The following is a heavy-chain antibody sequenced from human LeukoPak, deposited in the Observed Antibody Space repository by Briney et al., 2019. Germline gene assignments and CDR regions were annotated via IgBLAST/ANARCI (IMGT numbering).Heavy chain of an antibody. CDR1: GFTFSSYG. CDR3: ARSNWNSRYFFDL. Sequence: QPGGSLRLSCAASGFTFSSYGMHWVRQAPGKGLEWVSYISSSSSTIYYADSVKGRFTISRDNAKNSLYLQMNSLRAEDTAVYYCARSNWNSRYFFDLWGRGTLVTVSS. J-gene: IGHJ2*01. V-gene: IGHV3-48*01. CDR2: ISSSSSTI. D-gene: IGHD1-7*01.